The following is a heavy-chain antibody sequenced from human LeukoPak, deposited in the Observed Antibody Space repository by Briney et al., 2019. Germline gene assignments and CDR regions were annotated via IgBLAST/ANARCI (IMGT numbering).Heavy chain of an antibody. CDR3: ASFTYGSGSYVDY. D-gene: IGHD3-10*01. V-gene: IGHV4-4*08. J-gene: IGHJ4*02. CDR2: IYTSGST. CDR1: GGSISSYY. Sequence: PSETLSLTCTVSGGSISSYYWSWIRQPPGKGLEWIGYIYTSGSTNYNPSLKSRVTISVDTSKNQFSLKLSSVTAADTAVYYCASFTYGSGSYVDYWGQGTLVTVSS.